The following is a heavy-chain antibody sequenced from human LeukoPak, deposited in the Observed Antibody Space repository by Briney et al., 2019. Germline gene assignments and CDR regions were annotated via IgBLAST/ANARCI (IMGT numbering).Heavy chain of an antibody. CDR2: KSYDGVNT. CDR3: ARAPDYHDAFDI. CDR1: GFTFSSYT. Sequence: GGSLRLSCAASGFTFSSYTMHWLRQAPGKGLEWVAVKSYDGVNTFYADSVKGRFTISRDHSQNTLYLQMNSLRAEDTAVYYCARAPDYHDAFDIWGQGTMVTVSS. V-gene: IGHV3-30-3*01. J-gene: IGHJ3*02. D-gene: IGHD5-12*01.